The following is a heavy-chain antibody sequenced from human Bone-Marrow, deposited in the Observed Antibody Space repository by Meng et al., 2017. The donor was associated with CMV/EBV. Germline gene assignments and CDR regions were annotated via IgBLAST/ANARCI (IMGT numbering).Heavy chain of an antibody. D-gene: IGHD1-26*01. CDR2: SNHSGST. CDR3: AGSRVGALYYYYYGMDV. Sequence: SPTLSLTCAVYGGSFSGYYWSWIRQPPGKGLEWIGESNHSGSTNYNPSLKSRVTISVDTSKNQFSLKLSSVTAADTAVYYCAGSRVGALYYYYYGMDVWGQGTTVTVSS. CDR1: GGSFSGYY. J-gene: IGHJ6*02. V-gene: IGHV4-34*01.